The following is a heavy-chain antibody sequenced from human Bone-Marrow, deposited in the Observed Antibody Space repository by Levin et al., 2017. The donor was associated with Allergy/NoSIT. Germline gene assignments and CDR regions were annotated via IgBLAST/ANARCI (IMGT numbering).Heavy chain of an antibody. Sequence: PGGSLRLSCAASGFTFSNYWMHWVRQAPGKGLVWVSHINSDGSNTNYADSVKGRFTISRDNAKNTLYLQMNSLRGEDTAVYYCARGGCSSTSCLDNWGQGTLVTVSP. D-gene: IGHD2-2*01. J-gene: IGHJ4*02. CDR2: INSDGSNT. CDR3: ARGGCSSTSCLDN. V-gene: IGHV3-74*01. CDR1: GFTFSNYW.